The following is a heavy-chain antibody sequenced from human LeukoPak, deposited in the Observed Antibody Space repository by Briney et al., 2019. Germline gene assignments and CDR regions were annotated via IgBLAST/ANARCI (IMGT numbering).Heavy chain of an antibody. Sequence: GGSLRLSCAASGFTFSNYNMNWVRQAPGKGLEWVSNIRISSTTIYYADSVKGRFTVSRDNAKNSLYLQMNSLRDDDTAVYYCARDENWGFDYWGQGTPVTVSS. J-gene: IGHJ4*02. CDR2: IRISSTTI. D-gene: IGHD7-27*01. V-gene: IGHV3-48*02. CDR3: ARDENWGFDY. CDR1: GFTFSNYN.